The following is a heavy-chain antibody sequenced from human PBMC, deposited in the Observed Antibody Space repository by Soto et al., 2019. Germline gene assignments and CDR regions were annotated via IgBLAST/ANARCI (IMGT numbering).Heavy chain of an antibody. J-gene: IGHJ3*02. CDR2: IYYSGST. CDR3: ARASDYYDSSGQVVGAFDI. CDR1: GGSISSGDYY. D-gene: IGHD3-22*01. Sequence: QVQLQESGPGLVKPSQTLSLTCTVSGGSISSGDYYWSWTRQPPGKGLEWIGYIYYSGSTYYNPSLKSRVTISVDTSKNQFSLKLSSVTAADTAVYYCARASDYYDSSGQVVGAFDIWGQGTMVTVSS. V-gene: IGHV4-30-4*01.